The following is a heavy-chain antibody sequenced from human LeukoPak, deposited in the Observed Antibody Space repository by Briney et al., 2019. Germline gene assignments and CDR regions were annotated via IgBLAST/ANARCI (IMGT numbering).Heavy chain of an antibody. CDR2: ISSSGSTI. V-gene: IGHV3-48*03. D-gene: IGHD6-13*01. CDR3: ARDFRGGIAAALDY. J-gene: IGHJ4*02. CDR1: GFTFSSYE. Sequence: PGGSLRLSCAASGFTFSSYEMNWVRQAPGKGLEWVSYISSSGSTIYYADSVKGRFTISRDNSKNTLYLQMNSLRAEDTAVYYCARDFRGGIAAALDYWGQGTLVTVSS.